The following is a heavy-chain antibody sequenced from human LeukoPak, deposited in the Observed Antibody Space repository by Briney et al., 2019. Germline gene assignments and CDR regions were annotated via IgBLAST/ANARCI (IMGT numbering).Heavy chain of an antibody. CDR1: GFIFSSYG. D-gene: IGHD1-26*01. CDR3: AKDKWVGATLPGHYFDY. Sequence: GALRLSCAASGFIFSSYGMHWVRQAPGKGLEWVAVIWYDGSNKYYADSVKGRFTISRDNSKNTLYLQMNSLRAEDTAVYYCAKDKWVGATLPGHYFDYWGQGTLVTVSS. J-gene: IGHJ4*02. V-gene: IGHV3-33*06. CDR2: IWYDGSNK.